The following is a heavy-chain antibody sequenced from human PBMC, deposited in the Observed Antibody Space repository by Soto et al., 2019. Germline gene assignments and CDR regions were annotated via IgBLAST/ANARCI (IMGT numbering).Heavy chain of an antibody. D-gene: IGHD6-6*01. CDR1: GFTFSSYG. Sequence: PGGSLRLSCAASGFTFSSYGMHWVRQAPGKGLEWVAVIWYDGSNKYYADSVKGRFTISRDNSKNTLYLQMNSLRAEDTAVYYCARDPPKYSSSSDVDYWGQGTLVTVSS. CDR2: IWYDGSNK. J-gene: IGHJ4*02. CDR3: ARDPPKYSSSSDVDY. V-gene: IGHV3-33*01.